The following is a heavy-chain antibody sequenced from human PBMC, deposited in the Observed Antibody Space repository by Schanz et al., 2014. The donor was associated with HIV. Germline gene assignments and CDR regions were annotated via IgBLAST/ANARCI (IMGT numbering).Heavy chain of an antibody. CDR3: ANEEVPNDY. V-gene: IGHV3-23*04. Sequence: VQLVESGGGLVQPGESLRLSCAVSGFRFSSHAMTWVCQAPGKGLERVSGISISGETTYYADSVKGRFTISRDNSKNTLYLQMNSLRVEDTAVYYCANEEVPNDYWGQGTLVTVSS. J-gene: IGHJ4*02. CDR1: GFRFSSHA. CDR2: ISISGETT.